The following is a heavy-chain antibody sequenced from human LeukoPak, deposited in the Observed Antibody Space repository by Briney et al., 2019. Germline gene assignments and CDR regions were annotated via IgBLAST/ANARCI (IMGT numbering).Heavy chain of an antibody. Sequence: SETLSLTCTVSGGSISSSSYYWGWIRQPPGKGLEWIGSIYYSGSTYYNPSLKSRVTISVDTSKNQCSLKLSSVTAADTAVYYCAGTIAVAGTQTLNYDYWGQGTLVTVSS. CDR2: IYYSGST. CDR3: AGTIAVAGTQTLNYDY. V-gene: IGHV4-39*01. J-gene: IGHJ4*02. CDR1: GGSISSSSYY. D-gene: IGHD6-19*01.